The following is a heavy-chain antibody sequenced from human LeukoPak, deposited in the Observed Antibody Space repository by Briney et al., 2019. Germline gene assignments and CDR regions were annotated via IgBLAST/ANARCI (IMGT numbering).Heavy chain of an antibody. V-gene: IGHV6-1*01. CDR1: GDSVSSNSAS. J-gene: IGHJ4*02. CDR2: TYYRSRWYN. D-gene: IGHD2-15*01. CDR3: ARGGGRHMSRIFDY. Sequence: SQTLSLTCAISGDSVSSNSASWNWIRQSPSRGLEWLGRTYYRSRWYNDYAVSVKSRITINPDTSKNQFSLQLNSVTPEDTAVYYCARGGGRHMSRIFDYWGQGTLVTVSS.